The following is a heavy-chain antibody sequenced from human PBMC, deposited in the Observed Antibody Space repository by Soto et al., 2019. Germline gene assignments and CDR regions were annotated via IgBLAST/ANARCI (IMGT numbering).Heavy chain of an antibody. CDR1: GFTFEDCG. D-gene: IGHD3-22*01. V-gene: IGHV3-20*04. CDR3: AKNPGYYYDSTGYRFDY. CDR2: INWSGDST. J-gene: IGHJ4*02. Sequence: AGGSLRLSCAISGFTFEDCGMSWVRQVPGQGLEWVSGINWSGDSTGYADSVKGRFTISRDNAKNTLYLQMNSLRAEDTAVYYCAKNPGYYYDSTGYRFDYWGQGTLVTVSS.